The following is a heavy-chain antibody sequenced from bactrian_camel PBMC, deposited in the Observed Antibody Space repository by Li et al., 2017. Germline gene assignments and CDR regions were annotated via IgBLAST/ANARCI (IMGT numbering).Heavy chain of an antibody. J-gene: IGHJ4*01. Sequence: HVQLVESGGGSVQAGESLRLSCVASGFAGSNLYMAWFRQAPGKEREGVAGINNDGDTDYGDSVLGRFTISKDNAKSTLYLQMNVLKAEDTAVYYCAADPAFPWSGDSCQDRADWAISGGNYWGQGTQVTVS. CDR2: INNDGDT. CDR3: AADPAFPWSGDSCQDRADWAISGGNY. V-gene: IGHV3S55*01. D-gene: IGHD6*01. CDR1: GFAGSNLY.